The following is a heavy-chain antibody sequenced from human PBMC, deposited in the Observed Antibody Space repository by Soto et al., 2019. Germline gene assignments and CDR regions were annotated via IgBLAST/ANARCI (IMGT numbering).Heavy chain of an antibody. Sequence: ASVKVSCKASGYIFINYYIHWVRQAPGQGLEWMGLMNPNCGNTGYAQKFQGRVTMTRNTSISTAYMELSSLRSEDTAVYYCARGEGDIVVVPAASMDVWGKGTTVTVSS. CDR2: MNPNCGNT. CDR3: ARGEGDIVVVPAASMDV. D-gene: IGHD2-2*01. J-gene: IGHJ6*03. V-gene: IGHV1-8*02. CDR1: GYIFINYY.